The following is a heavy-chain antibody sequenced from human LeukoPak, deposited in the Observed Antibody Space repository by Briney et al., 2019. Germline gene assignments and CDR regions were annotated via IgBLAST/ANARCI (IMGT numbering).Heavy chain of an antibody. CDR1: GGSISSNNYH. D-gene: IGHD2/OR15-2a*01. Sequence: PWETLSLTCTVSGGSISSNNYHWPWLRQPPGKGLVWIGNIYYSGNTHYNPSLTSRVTISIDTSKNQFSLRLTSVTAADTAIYYCSRYSTSLGWFDPWGQGALVTVSS. CDR3: SRYSTSLGWFDP. J-gene: IGHJ5*02. CDR2: IYYSGNT. V-gene: IGHV4-39*01.